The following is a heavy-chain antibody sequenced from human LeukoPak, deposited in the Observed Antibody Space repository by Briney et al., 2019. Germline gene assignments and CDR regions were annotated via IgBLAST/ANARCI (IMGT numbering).Heavy chain of an antibody. J-gene: IGHJ4*02. Sequence: SETLSLTCTVSGGSISSSSYYWGWIRQPPGKGLEWIGSIYYSGSTYYNPSLKSRVTISVDTSKNQFSLKLSSVTAADTAVYYCARGSYFNFDYWGQGTLVTVSS. CDR2: IYYSGST. CDR3: ARGSYFNFDY. V-gene: IGHV4-39*01. CDR1: GGSISSSSYY. D-gene: IGHD1-26*01.